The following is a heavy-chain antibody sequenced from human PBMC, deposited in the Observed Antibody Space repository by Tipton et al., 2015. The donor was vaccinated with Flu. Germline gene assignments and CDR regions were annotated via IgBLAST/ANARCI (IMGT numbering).Heavy chain of an antibody. D-gene: IGHD4-11*01. CDR2: TFHSGNT. J-gene: IGHJ5*02. CDR1: GDSIRSSNYY. CDR3: ARRDYSNYVSEPKSWFDP. V-gene: IGHV4-38-2*01. Sequence: TLSLTCGVSGDSIRSSNYYWGWIRQHPGKGLEWIGNTFHSGNTYLNPSLKSRVTISIDTSRNQFSLKLNSVTAEDTAVYYCARRDYSNYVSEPKSWFDPWGQGALVTVSS.